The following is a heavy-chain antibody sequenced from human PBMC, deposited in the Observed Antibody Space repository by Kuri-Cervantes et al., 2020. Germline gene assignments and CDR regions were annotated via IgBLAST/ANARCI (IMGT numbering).Heavy chain of an antibody. J-gene: IGHJ3*02. D-gene: IGHD7-27*01. CDR1: GFTFSSYG. CDR3: ARDQSNWGSLSAFDI. V-gene: IGHV3-64*02. CDR2: ISSNGGST. Sequence: GESLKISCAASGFTFSSYGMHWVRQAPGKGLEYVSAISSNGGSTYYADSVKGRFTISRDNAKNSLYLQMNSLRAEDTAVYYCARDQSNWGSLSAFDIWGQGTMVTV.